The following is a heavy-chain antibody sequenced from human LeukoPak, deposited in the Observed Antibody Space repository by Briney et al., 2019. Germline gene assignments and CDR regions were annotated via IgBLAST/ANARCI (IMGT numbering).Heavy chain of an antibody. CDR1: GGTFSSYA. J-gene: IGHJ3*02. CDR3: LSMASSDAFDI. Sequence: SVKVSCKASGGTFSSYAISWVRQAPGQGLEWMGRIIPIFGTVNYAQKFQGRVTITADKSTSTAYMELSSLRSEDTAVYYCLSMASSDAFDIWGQGTMVTVSS. V-gene: IGHV1-69*06. CDR2: IIPIFGTV. D-gene: IGHD2/OR15-2a*01.